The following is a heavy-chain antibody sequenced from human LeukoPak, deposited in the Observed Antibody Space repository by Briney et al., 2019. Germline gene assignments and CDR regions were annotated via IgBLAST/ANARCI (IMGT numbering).Heavy chain of an antibody. D-gene: IGHD3-10*01. J-gene: IGHJ6*02. CDR3: ARVPWYYGSGTPKFWGYYGMDV. CDR2: INTDNGNT. CDR1: CYTFNTYG. V-gene: IGHV1-18*01. Sequence: ASVKVSSKASCYTFNTYGITWVRQAPGQGLEWMVWINTDNGNTNYAQKLQGRVTMTTDTSTTTTYMELRSLRSDDTAVYYCARVPWYYGSGTPKFWGYYGMDVWGQGTTVTVSS.